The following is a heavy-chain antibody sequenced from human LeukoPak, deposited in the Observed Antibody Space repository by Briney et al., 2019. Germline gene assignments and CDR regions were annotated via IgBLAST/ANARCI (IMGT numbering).Heavy chain of an antibody. CDR2: IYYSGST. J-gene: IGHJ6*03. CDR1: GGSISSSSYY. V-gene: IGHV4-39*07. Sequence: MTSDTLSLTCTVSGGSISSSSYYWGWIRQPPGKGLEWIGSIYYSGSTYYNPSLKSRVTITVDTSKNQFSLKLNSVTAADTAVYYCARDHGPTVATSPFYSYYMDVWGKGTTVTVSS. CDR3: ARDHGPTVATSPFYSYYMDV. D-gene: IGHD4-11*01.